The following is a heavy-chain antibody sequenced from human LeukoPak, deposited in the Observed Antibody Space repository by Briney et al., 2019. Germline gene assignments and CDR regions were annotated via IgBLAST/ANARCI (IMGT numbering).Heavy chain of an antibody. CDR1: GGSISSYY. CDR3: ANKVYCSTTSCYPAGY. Sequence: SETLSLTCTVSGGSISSYYWSWIRQPPGKGLEWIGYIYYSGSTNYNPSLKSRVTISVDTSKNQFSLTLTSVTAADTAVYYCANKVYCSTTSCYPAGYWGQGTLVTVSS. J-gene: IGHJ4*02. D-gene: IGHD2-2*01. CDR2: IYYSGST. V-gene: IGHV4-59*12.